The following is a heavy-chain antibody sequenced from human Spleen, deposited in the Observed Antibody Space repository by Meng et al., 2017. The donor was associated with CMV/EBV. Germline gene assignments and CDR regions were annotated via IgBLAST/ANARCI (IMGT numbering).Heavy chain of an antibody. Sequence: FIFSSFGMNWVRQAPGKGLEWVAFIRYDGTNEYYGDSVKGRITISRDNSKNTLYLHLNSLRNEDTAVYYCAKDHLRWAAPGYHFDHWGQGTLVTVSS. J-gene: IGHJ4*02. CDR3: AKDHLRWAAPGYHFDH. D-gene: IGHD4-23*01. CDR1: FIFSSFG. CDR2: IRYDGTNE. V-gene: IGHV3-30*02.